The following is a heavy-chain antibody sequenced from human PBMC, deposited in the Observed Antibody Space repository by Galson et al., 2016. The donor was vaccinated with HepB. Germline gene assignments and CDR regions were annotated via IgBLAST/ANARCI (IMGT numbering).Heavy chain of an antibody. D-gene: IGHD6-19*01. J-gene: IGHJ3*02. CDR3: ARDYPGSSGNVGSFGS. V-gene: IGHV3-53*01. Sequence: SLRLSCAASGFTVSRYYMSWVRQAPGKGLEWVSVIYSGGGTFYADSVKGRFTIPRDNSTNTLYVQMNNLRAADTAVYYCARDYPGSSGNVGSFGSWGQGTMVAVAS. CDR1: GFTVSRYY. CDR2: IYSGGGT.